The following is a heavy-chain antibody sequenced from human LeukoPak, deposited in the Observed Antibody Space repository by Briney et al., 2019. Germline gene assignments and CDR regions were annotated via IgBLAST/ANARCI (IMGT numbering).Heavy chain of an antibody. CDR3: ARSSSSQQLVPRYFDY. CDR2: IIPIFGTA. J-gene: IGHJ4*02. D-gene: IGHD6-13*01. Sequence: SVKVSCKASGGTFSSYAMSWVRQAPGQGLECMGRIIPIFGTANYAQKFQGRVTITTDESTSTAYMELSSLRSEDTAVYYCARSSSSQQLVPRYFDYWGQGTLVTVSS. V-gene: IGHV1-69*05. CDR1: GGTFSSYA.